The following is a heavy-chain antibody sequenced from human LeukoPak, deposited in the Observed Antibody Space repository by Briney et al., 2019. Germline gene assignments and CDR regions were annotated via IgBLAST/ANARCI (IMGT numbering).Heavy chain of an antibody. CDR2: ISGSGGST. J-gene: IGHJ4*02. Sequence: PGGSLRLSCAASGFTFSSYAMSWVRQAPGKGLEWVSGISGSGGSTYYADSVKGRFTISRDNSKNTLYLQMNSLRAEDTAVYYCAKGYDFWTTFDYWGQGTLVTVSS. V-gene: IGHV3-23*01. D-gene: IGHD3-3*01. CDR3: AKGYDFWTTFDY. CDR1: GFTFSSYA.